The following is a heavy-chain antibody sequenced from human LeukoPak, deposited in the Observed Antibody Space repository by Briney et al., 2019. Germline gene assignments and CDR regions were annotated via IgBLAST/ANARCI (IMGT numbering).Heavy chain of an antibody. J-gene: IGHJ4*02. Sequence: GGSLRLYCAASGFTFSMYGMSWVRQAPGKGLEWVSNILGSGGRTYYADSVKGRFTISTDNSKNTLYLQMNSLRAEDTAMYYCAKDQVVGDGFLLFDYWGQGTLVTVSS. D-gene: IGHD1-26*01. CDR1: GFTFSMYG. CDR2: ILGSGGRT. CDR3: AKDQVVGDGFLLFDY. V-gene: IGHV3-23*01.